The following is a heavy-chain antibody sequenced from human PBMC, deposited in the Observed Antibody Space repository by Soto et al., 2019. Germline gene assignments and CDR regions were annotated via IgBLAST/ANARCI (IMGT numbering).Heavy chain of an antibody. CDR1: GFTFSSYA. Sequence: EVQLLESGGGLVQPGGSLRLSCAASGFTFSSYAMSWVRQAPGKGLEWVSAISGSGGSTYYADSVKGRFTISRDNAKNTLYLQMNSLRAEDTAVYYCTTGDKDYFDYWGQGTLVTVSS. J-gene: IGHJ4*02. CDR2: ISGSGGST. CDR3: TTGDKDYFDY. D-gene: IGHD3-16*01. V-gene: IGHV3-23*01.